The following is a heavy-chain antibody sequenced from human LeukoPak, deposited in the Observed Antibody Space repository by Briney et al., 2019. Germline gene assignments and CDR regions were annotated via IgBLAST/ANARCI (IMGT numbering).Heavy chain of an antibody. V-gene: IGHV1-18*01. CDR1: GYTFSSYG. CDR2: ISVYNGNT. J-gene: IGHJ6*03. Sequence: ASVKVSCKASGYTFSSYGTSWVRQAPGQGLEWMGWISVYNGNTIYAQKLQGRVTMTTDTSTSTAYMELRSLRSDDTAVYYCARGGHGPEVYHYYMDVWGKGTTVTVSS. CDR3: ARGGHGPEVYHYYMDV. D-gene: IGHD1-14*01.